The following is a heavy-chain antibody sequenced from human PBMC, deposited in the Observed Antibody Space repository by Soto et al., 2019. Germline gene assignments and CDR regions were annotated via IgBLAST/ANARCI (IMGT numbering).Heavy chain of an antibody. CDR2: ISPIFGST. V-gene: IGHV1-69*01. CDR1: GATFRSYA. J-gene: IGHJ6*02. CDR3: AGDYGVYDWYGMDV. D-gene: IGHD4-17*01. Sequence: VQLVQSGAEVKKPGSSVKVSCRASGATFRSYAFTWVRQAPGQGLEWMGGISPIFGSTIYARQFQGRVTITADDSASTAYMELNSLSSEYTAAYYCAGDYGVYDWYGMDVWGQGTTVTVSS.